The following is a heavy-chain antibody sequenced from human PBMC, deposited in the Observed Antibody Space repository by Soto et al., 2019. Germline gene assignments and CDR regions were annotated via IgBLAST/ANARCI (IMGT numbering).Heavy chain of an antibody. J-gene: IGHJ3*02. D-gene: IGHD3-22*01. V-gene: IGHV1-69*01. CDR2: IIPIFGTA. CDR3: AVATYYYDSSVYDAFDI. Sequence: QVQLVQSGAEVKKPGSSVKVSCKASGGTFSSYAISWVRQAPGQGLEWMGGIIPIFGTANYAQKFQGRVTITADESTSTAYMELSSLRSEDTAVYYCAVATYYYDSSVYDAFDIWGQGTMVTVSS. CDR1: GGTFSSYA.